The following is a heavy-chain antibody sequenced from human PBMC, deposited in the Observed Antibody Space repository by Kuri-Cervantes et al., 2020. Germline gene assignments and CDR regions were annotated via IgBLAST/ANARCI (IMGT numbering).Heavy chain of an antibody. CDR1: GFTFSSYS. CDR3: ARDGAHSI. V-gene: IGHV3-48*04. D-gene: IGHD4/OR15-4a*01. J-gene: IGHJ3*02. Sequence: GESLKISCAASGFTFSSYSMNWVRQASGKGLEWVSYISSSSSTIYYADSVKGRFTISRDNAKNSLYLQMNSLRAEDTAVYYCARDGAHSIWGQGTMVTVSS. CDR2: ISSSSSTI.